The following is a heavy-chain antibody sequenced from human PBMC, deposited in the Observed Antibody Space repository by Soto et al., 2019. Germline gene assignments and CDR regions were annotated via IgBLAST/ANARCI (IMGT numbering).Heavy chain of an antibody. D-gene: IGHD4-17*01. J-gene: IGHJ4*02. CDR2: IWFDEATE. CDR3: AREPSGDYAFDY. V-gene: IGHV3-33*01. CDR1: GFTFSNYI. Sequence: QVQLVESGGGVVQPGRSLRLSCVASGFTFSNYIMHWVRQAPGKGLEWVAFIWFDEATEEYADSVKGRFTVSRDNSKNTVYLEMNSLRDEDTAVYFCAREPSGDYAFDYWGQGTLVTVSS.